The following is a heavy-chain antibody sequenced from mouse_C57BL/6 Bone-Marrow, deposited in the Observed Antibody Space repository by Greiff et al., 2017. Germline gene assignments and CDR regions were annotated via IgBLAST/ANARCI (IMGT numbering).Heavy chain of an antibody. CDR2: IYWDDDK. Sequence: QVTLKVCGPGILQSSQTLSLTCSFSGFSLSTSGMGVSWIRQPSGKGLEWRAHIYWDDDKRYNPSLKSRLTISKDTSRNQVFLKITIVDTADTATYYCSRSYYGSSYGFSYWGQGTLVTVSA. CDR1: GFSLSTSGMG. CDR3: SRSYYGSSYGFSY. D-gene: IGHD1-1*01. J-gene: IGHJ3*01. V-gene: IGHV8-12*01.